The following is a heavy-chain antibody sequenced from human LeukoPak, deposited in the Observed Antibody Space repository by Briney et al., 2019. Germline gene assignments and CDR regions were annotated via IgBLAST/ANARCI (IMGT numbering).Heavy chain of an antibody. Sequence: GESLKIFRKGSGYSFTSYWIGWVRQMPGKSLELMGIIYPGDSGTRYCPSFQGQVTISADKSISTAYLQWSSLKASDTAMYYCARHGGDDASWFDPWGQGTLVTVSS. V-gene: IGHV5-51*01. CDR2: IYPGDSGT. CDR1: GYSFTSYW. D-gene: IGHD2-8*01. CDR3: ARHGGDDASWFDP. J-gene: IGHJ5*02.